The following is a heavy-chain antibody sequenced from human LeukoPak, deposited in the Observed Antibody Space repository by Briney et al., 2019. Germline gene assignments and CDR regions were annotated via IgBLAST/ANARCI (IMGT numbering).Heavy chain of an antibody. Sequence: KSSETLSLTCTVSGVSISSSNSYWGWIRQPPGEGLEWIGSIYYSGNTYYNASLKSQVSISIDTSKNQFSLRLSSVTAADTAVYYCARSKDILTGYCFDYWGQGTLVTVSS. CDR1: GVSISSSNSY. CDR2: IYYSGNT. D-gene: IGHD3-9*01. V-gene: IGHV4-39*07. CDR3: ARSKDILTGYCFDY. J-gene: IGHJ4*02.